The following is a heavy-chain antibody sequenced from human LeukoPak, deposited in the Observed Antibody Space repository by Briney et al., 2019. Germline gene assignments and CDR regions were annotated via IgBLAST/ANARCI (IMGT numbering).Heavy chain of an antibody. D-gene: IGHD3-22*01. CDR1: GGSISSYY. CDR3: ARGADSSGYYSSWYFDL. J-gene: IGHJ2*01. Sequence: PSETLSLNCTVSGGSISSYYRSWIRQPPGKGLEWIGYIYYSGSTNYNPSLKSRVTISVDTSKNQFSLKLSSVTAADTAVYYCARGADSSGYYSSWYFDLWGRSTLVTVSS. V-gene: IGHV4-59*01. CDR2: IYYSGST.